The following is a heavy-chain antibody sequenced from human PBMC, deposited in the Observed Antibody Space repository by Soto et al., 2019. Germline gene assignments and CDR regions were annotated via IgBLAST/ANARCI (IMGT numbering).Heavy chain of an antibody. J-gene: IGHJ6*02. D-gene: IGHD3-10*01. CDR1: GYSFTSYW. CDR2: IYPGDSDT. V-gene: IGHV5-51*01. Sequence: PGESLKISGKRSGYSFTSYWLGWVLQMPGKGLEWMGIIYPGDSDTRYRPSFQGQVTISADKSISTAYLQWSSLNASDPAMYYCARQNGAGRFYDYFYGMYVWGQGTTVTVSS. CDR3: ARQNGAGRFYDYFYGMYV.